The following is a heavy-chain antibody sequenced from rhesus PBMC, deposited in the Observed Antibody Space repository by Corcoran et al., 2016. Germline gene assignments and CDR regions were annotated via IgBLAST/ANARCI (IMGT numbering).Heavy chain of an antibody. D-gene: IGHD3-3*01. J-gene: IGHJ4*01. CDR1: GGSISGGSD. Sequence: QVQLQESGPGLVKPSETLSLTCAVSGGSISGGSDWSWIRQPPGKGLERVGYFYGNSERNNYHQSLKNRVTISKDTSKNQFSLKLSSVTAAETAVYYCARGSSFFYWGQGVLVTVSS. V-gene: IGHV4-76*01. CDR2: FYGNSERN. CDR3: ARGSSFFY.